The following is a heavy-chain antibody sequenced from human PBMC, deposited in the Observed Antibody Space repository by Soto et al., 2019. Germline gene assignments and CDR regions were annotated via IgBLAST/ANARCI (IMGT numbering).Heavy chain of an antibody. Sequence: SETLSLTCAVYGGSFSVYYWSWIRQPPGKGLEWIGEINHSGSTNYNPSLKSRVTISVDTSKNQFSLKLSSVTAADTAVYYCARXGNYDFWSGYPGGWFDPWGQGTLVTVSS. CDR3: ARXGNYDFWSGYPGGWFDP. D-gene: IGHD3-3*01. CDR1: GGSFSVYY. CDR2: INHSGST. J-gene: IGHJ5*02. V-gene: IGHV4-34*01.